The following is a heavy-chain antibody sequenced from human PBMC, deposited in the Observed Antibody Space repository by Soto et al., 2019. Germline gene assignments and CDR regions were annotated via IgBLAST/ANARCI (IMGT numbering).Heavy chain of an antibody. CDR2: VYYSGRT. D-gene: IGHD6-6*01. Sequence: QVQLQESGPGLVRPSQTLSLTCTVSGDSISSDDYYWTWIRQPPGKGLDWIGYVYYSGRTSYNPSLESRLTISIDTSKNQFSLKLKSVSAADTAVYYCARDRSNSPDYFDYWGQGTLVTVSS. J-gene: IGHJ4*02. CDR1: GDSISSDDYY. CDR3: ARDRSNSPDYFDY. V-gene: IGHV4-30-4*01.